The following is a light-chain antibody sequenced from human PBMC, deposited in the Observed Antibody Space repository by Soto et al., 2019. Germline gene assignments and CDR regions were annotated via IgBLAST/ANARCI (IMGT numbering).Light chain of an antibody. CDR1: SSDVGGYNY. V-gene: IGLV2-14*01. CDR3: SSYTSRSTLV. J-gene: IGLJ1*01. Sequence: QSALTQPASVSGSPGQSITISCTGTSSDVGGYNYVSWYQQHPGKAPKLMIYEVSNRPSGVSNRFSGSKSGNTASLTISGLQAEGEAAFYCSSYTSRSTLVFGTGTKV. CDR2: EVS.